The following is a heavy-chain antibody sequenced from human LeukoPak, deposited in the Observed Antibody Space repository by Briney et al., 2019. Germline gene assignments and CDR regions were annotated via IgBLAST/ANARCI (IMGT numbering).Heavy chain of an antibody. J-gene: IGHJ1*01. D-gene: IGHD3-16*01. V-gene: IGHV3-23*01. CDR3: ARVWVFA. Sequence: SGGSLRLSCAASGFTFSSYAMSWVRQAPGKGLEWVSGISGSDGSTYYADSVKGRFTISRDNAKNSLYLQMNSLRAEDTAVYYCARVWVFAWGQGTLVTVSS. CDR2: ISGSDGST. CDR1: GFTFSSYA.